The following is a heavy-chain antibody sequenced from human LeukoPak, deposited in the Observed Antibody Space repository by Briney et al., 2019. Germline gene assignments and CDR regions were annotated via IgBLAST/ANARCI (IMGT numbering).Heavy chain of an antibody. J-gene: IGHJ4*02. CDR3: VGGGYSSIWS. CDR2: TYYRSKWYN. CDR1: GDSVSSNSAA. V-gene: IGHV6-1*01. Sequence: SQTLSLTCAISGDSVSSNSAAWHRIRPSPSIGLAWLGRTYYRSKWYNDYAVSVKSRITTNPDTSKNQFSLQLNSVRPEDTAVYYCVGGGYSSIWSWGQGTLVTVSS. D-gene: IGHD6-13*01.